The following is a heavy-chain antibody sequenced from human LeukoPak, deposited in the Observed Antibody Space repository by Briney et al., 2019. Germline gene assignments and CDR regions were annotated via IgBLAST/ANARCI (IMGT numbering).Heavy chain of an antibody. Sequence: GGSLRLSCAASGFTFSYHWMTWVRQAPGKGLEWVSAISGSGGSTYYADSVKGRFTISRDNSKNTLYLQMNSLRAEDTAVYYCAFLVVDAFDIWGQGTMVTVSS. V-gene: IGHV3-23*01. CDR1: GFTFSYHW. D-gene: IGHD2-15*01. CDR2: ISGSGGST. J-gene: IGHJ3*02. CDR3: AFLVVDAFDI.